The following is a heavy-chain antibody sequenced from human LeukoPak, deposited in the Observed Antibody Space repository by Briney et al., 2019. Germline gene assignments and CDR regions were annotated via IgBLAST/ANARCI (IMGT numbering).Heavy chain of an antibody. V-gene: IGHV4-39*01. D-gene: IGHD6-19*01. J-gene: IGHJ4*02. CDR2: MYYSGHF. CDR1: GGSISSPFYY. CDR3: VRLPPLHITVSVTGIDY. Sequence: SETLSLTCNVSGGSISSPFYYWGWIRQPPGMGLEWIGSMYYSGHFYYNPSLKSRVTISADTSKNQISLSLNSVTAAVTAVYYCVRLPPLHITVSVTGIDYWGQGTLVSVSS.